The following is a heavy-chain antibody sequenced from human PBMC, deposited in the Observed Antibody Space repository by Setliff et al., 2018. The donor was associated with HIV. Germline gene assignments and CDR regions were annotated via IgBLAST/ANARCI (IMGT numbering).Heavy chain of an antibody. CDR2: IIPTYGTA. V-gene: IGHV1-69*13. J-gene: IGHJ6*03. CDR1: GGAYPTFA. Sequence: SVKVSCKASGGAYPTFAFNWVRQAPGQGLEWMGGIIPTYGTANYAQRFLGRATITADGSTSTMGLTSLTCGATGVYYCAGDSPTARFEEVSEHFYFYLDGWGRGTTVTVSS. CDR3: AGDSPTARFEEVSEHFYFYLDG. D-gene: IGHD3-10*01.